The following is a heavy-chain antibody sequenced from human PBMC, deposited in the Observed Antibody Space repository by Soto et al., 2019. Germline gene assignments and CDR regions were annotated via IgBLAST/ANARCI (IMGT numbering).Heavy chain of an antibody. V-gene: IGHV3-30-3*01. Sequence: QVQLVESGGGVVQPGRSLRLSCAASGFTFSSYAMHWVRQAPGKGLEWVAVISYDGSNKYYADSVKGRFTISRDNSKNTLYLQMNILRAEDTAVYYCAREWESNDYWGQGTLVTVSS. J-gene: IGHJ4*02. CDR2: ISYDGSNK. CDR3: AREWESNDY. D-gene: IGHD1-26*01. CDR1: GFTFSSYA.